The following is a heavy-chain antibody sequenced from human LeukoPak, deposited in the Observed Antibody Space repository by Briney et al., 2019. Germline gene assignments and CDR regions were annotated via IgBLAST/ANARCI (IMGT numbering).Heavy chain of an antibody. V-gene: IGHV1-46*01. CDR2: INPSGGST. CDR3: ARERAVAGTSDYYYYGMDV. CDR1: GYTFTSYY. Sequence: ASVKVSCKASGYTFTSYYMHWVRQAPGQGLEWVGIINPSGGSTSYAQKFQGRVTMTRDTSTSTVYMELSSLRSEDTAVYYCARERAVAGTSDYYYYGMDVWGQGTTVTVSS. J-gene: IGHJ6*02. D-gene: IGHD6-19*01.